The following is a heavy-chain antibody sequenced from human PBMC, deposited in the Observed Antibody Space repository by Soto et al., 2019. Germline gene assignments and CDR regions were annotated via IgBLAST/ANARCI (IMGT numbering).Heavy chain of an antibody. J-gene: IGHJ4*02. CDR1: GLSITPFY. V-gene: IGHV4-59*01. Sequence: SAPLSLTCSVSGLSITPFYWNWIRQTPGRGLEWIGYIHESGGTRYNPSLKSRVSMSLDTSKNQFSLRLSSVTAADTAVYFCAREGSSDELDHWGQGTLVTVSS. D-gene: IGHD1-26*01. CDR2: IHESGGT. CDR3: AREGSSDELDH.